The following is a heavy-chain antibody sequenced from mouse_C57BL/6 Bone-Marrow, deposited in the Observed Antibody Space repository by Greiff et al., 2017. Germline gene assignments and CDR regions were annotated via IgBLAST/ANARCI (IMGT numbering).Heavy chain of an antibody. CDR3: ARGSTMITAAWFAD. V-gene: IGHV5-4*03. CDR1: GFTFSSYA. D-gene: IGHD2-4*01. J-gene: IGHJ3*01. Sequence: EVKLVESGGGLVKPGGSLKLSCAASGFTFSSYAMSWVRQTPEQRLEWVATISDGGSYTYYPDNVKGRFTISRDNAKNNLYLQMSHLKSEDTAMYYCARGSTMITAAWFADWGQGTLVTVSA. CDR2: ISDGGSYT.